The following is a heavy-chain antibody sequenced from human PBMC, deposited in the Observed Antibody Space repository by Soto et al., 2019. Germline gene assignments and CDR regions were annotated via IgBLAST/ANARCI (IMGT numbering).Heavy chain of an antibody. Sequence: GGSLRLSCAASGFTFSSFAISWVRQAPGKGLEWVSAISAGGGTTHYADSAKGRFTISRDNSKNTLYLQMNSLRAEDTAVYFCAKDRSGYEIYYFGMDVWGQGTTVTVSS. CDR2: ISAGGGTT. CDR1: GFTFSSFA. J-gene: IGHJ6*02. V-gene: IGHV3-23*01. D-gene: IGHD5-12*01. CDR3: AKDRSGYEIYYFGMDV.